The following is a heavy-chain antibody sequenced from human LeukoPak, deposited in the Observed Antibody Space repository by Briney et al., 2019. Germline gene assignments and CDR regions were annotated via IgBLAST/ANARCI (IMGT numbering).Heavy chain of an antibody. CDR1: GGSISSYY. CDR2: IYYSGST. V-gene: IGHV4-59*12. Sequence: SETLSLTCTVSGGSISSYYWSWIRQPPGKGLEWIGYIYYSGSTNYNPSLKSRVTISVDTSKNQFSLKVSSVTAADTAVHYCGRDSSDGPTFEIWGQGTMDTVSS. J-gene: IGHJ3*02. CDR3: GRDSSDGPTFEI.